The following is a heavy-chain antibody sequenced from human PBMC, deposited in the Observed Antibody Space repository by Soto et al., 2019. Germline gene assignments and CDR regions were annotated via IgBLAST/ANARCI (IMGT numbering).Heavy chain of an antibody. CDR2: IIPILDVA. Sequence: QVQLVQSGAEVKKPGSSVKVSCKASGGTFSTYTFGWVRQAPGQGLEWMGRIIPILDVANYAQKFQGRVTLTADRSTSTTYLELSSLRSEDTAIYYCARAGYGDYDYYYYAMDVWGEGTTVTVSS. CDR3: ARAGYGDYDYYYYAMDV. CDR1: GGTFSTYT. V-gene: IGHV1-69*02. D-gene: IGHD4-17*01. J-gene: IGHJ6*04.